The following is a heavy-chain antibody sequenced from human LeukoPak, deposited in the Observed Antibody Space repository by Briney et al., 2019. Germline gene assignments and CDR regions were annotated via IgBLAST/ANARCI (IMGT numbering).Heavy chain of an antibody. Sequence: PGGSLRLSCAASGFTFSSHWMSWVRQAPGKGLEWVAHIRQDGNEKQYMESVRGRFTISRDNTKNSMYLQMDSLRDEDTAVYYCAKEGYSSTWNADFDFGGQGTLVTVSS. CDR1: GFTFSSHW. CDR3: AKEGYSSTWNADFDF. CDR2: IRQDGNEK. D-gene: IGHD6-13*01. J-gene: IGHJ4*02. V-gene: IGHV3-7*03.